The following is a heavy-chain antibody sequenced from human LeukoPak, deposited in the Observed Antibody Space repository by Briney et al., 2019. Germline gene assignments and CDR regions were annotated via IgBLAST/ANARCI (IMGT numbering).Heavy chain of an antibody. CDR2: IKQDGSEK. D-gene: IGHD2-2*01. J-gene: IGHJ3*02. CDR3: ARGSTGLDDAFDI. V-gene: IGHV3-7*04. CDR1: GFTSSSYW. Sequence: GGSLRLSCAASGFTSSSYWMSWVRQAPGKGLEWVANIKQDGSEKYYVDSVKGRFTISRDNAKNSLYLQMNSLRAEDTAVYYCARGSTGLDDAFDIWGQGTMVTVSS.